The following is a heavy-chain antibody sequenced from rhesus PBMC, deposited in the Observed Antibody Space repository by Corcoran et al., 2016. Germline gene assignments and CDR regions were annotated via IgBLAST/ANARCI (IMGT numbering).Heavy chain of an antibody. Sequence: QVQLQESGPGLVKPSETLSPTCAVSGHSISSNYWSWIPQPPGKGLEWIGYIYGSSGSTYYNPSLKSRVTISTDTSKNQFSLKLSSVTAADTAVYYCARVGGNYPYYFDYWGQGVLVTVSS. CDR1: GHSISSNY. J-gene: IGHJ4*01. V-gene: IGHV4-147*01. D-gene: IGHD1-44*01. CDR2: IYGSSGST. CDR3: ARVGGNYPYYFDY.